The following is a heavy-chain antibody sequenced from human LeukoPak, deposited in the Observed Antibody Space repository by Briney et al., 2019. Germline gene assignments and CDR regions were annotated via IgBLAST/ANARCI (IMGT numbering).Heavy chain of an antibody. CDR3: ARLRSYYDFWSGYYLAGHDAFDI. CDR2: ISPGDSDT. J-gene: IGHJ3*02. V-gene: IGHV5-51*01. Sequence: GESLKISCKGSGYSFTSYWIGWVRQMPGKGLEWMGIISPGDSDTRYSTSFQGQVTISADKSISTAYLQWSSLKASDTAMYYCARLRSYYDFWSGYYLAGHDAFDIWGQGTMVTVSS. D-gene: IGHD3-3*01. CDR1: GYSFTSYW.